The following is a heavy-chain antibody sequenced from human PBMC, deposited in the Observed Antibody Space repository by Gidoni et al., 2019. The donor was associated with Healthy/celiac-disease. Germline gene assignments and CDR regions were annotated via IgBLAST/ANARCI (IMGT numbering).Heavy chain of an antibody. J-gene: IGHJ5*02. Sequence: QVQLVQSGAEVKKPGASVKVSCKASGYTFTSYDINWVRQATGQGLEWMGWMNPNRGNTGYAQKFQGRVTMSRNTSISTAYMELSSLRSEDTAVYYCARGRLSQLLYNWFDPWGQGTLVTVSS. D-gene: IGHD2-2*01. CDR2: MNPNRGNT. CDR1: GYTFTSYD. CDR3: ARGRLSQLLYNWFDP. V-gene: IGHV1-8*01.